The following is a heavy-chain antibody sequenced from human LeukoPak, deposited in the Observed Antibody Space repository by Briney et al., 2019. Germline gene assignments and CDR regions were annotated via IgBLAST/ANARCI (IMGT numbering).Heavy chain of an antibody. D-gene: IGHD2-2*01. J-gene: IGHJ6*03. V-gene: IGHV1-18*01. CDR3: ARDSPLHCSSTSCYYYYKDV. CDR1: GYTFTSYG. CDR2: ISVYNGNT. Sequence: ASVKVSCKVSGYTFTSYGISWVRQAPGQGLEWMGWISVYNGNTNYAQKLQGRVTMTTDTSTSTAYMELRSLRSDDTAVYSGARDSPLHCSSTSCYYYYKDVWGKGTTVTVSS.